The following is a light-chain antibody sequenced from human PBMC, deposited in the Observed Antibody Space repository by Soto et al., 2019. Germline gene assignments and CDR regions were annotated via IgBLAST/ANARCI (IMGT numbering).Light chain of an antibody. CDR3: QQYYSTPRT. V-gene: IGKV4-1*01. CDR1: PSVLYSSNTKNY. CDR2: WAS. J-gene: IGKJ2*01. Sequence: DIVMTQSPDSLAVSLGERATINCKSSPSVLYSSNTKNYLAWYQQKPGQPPKLLIYWASTRESGVPDRFSGSGSGSDFTLTISSLQAEDVAVYYCQQYYSTPRTFSPGTKLEIK.